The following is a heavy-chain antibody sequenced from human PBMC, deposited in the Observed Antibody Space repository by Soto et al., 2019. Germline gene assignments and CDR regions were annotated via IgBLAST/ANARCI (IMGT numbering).Heavy chain of an antibody. Sequence: PGGSLRLSCAASGFTFSSYEMNWVRQAPGKGLEWVSYISSSGSTIYYADSVKGRFTISRDNAKNSLYLQMNSLRAEDTAVYYCARDPGWDGAFDIWGQGTMVTVSS. D-gene: IGHD1-26*01. J-gene: IGHJ3*02. CDR2: ISSSGSTI. CDR1: GFTFSSYE. V-gene: IGHV3-48*03. CDR3: ARDPGWDGAFDI.